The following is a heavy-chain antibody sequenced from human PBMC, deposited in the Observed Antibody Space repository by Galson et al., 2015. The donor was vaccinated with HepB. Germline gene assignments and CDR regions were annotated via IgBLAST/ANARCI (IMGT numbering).Heavy chain of an antibody. CDR2: ISGSGGST. J-gene: IGHJ3*02. V-gene: IGHV3-23*01. D-gene: IGHD6-13*01. Sequence: SLRLSCAASGFTFSNYAMSWVRQAPGKGLEWVXNISGSGGSTYYTDSVKGRITIPRDNSKNTLYLLMNSLRAEDTAVYYCAKDLNGRQLFPDFFDIWGQGTMVTVSS. CDR3: AKDLNGRQLFPDFFDI. CDR1: GFTFSNYA.